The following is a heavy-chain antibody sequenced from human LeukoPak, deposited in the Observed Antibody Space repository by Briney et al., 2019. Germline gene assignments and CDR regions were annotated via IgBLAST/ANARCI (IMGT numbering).Heavy chain of an antibody. CDR3: ARGYLDAFDI. CDR1: GGSISSGGYS. V-gene: IGHV4-30-2*01. CDR2: IYHSGST. D-gene: IGHD1-26*01. J-gene: IGHJ3*02. Sequence: SQTLSLTCAVSGGSISSGGYSWSWIRQPPGKGLEWIGYIYHSGSTYYNPSLKSRVTISVDRSKNQVSLKLSSVTAADTAVYYCARGYLDAFDIWGQGTMVTVSS.